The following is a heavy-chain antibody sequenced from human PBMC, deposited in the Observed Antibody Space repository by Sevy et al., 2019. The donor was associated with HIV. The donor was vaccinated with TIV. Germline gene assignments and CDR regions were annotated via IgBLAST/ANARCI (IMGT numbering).Heavy chain of an antibody. Sequence: GGSLRLSCAASGFTFSSYGMHWVRQAPGKGLEWVAFIRYDGSNKYYADSVKGRFTISRDNSKNTLYLQMNSLRAEDTAVYYCAKDRRTQLWDHFDYWGQGTLVTASS. CDR3: AKDRRTQLWDHFDY. CDR2: IRYDGSNK. V-gene: IGHV3-30*02. D-gene: IGHD5-18*01. CDR1: GFTFSSYG. J-gene: IGHJ4*02.